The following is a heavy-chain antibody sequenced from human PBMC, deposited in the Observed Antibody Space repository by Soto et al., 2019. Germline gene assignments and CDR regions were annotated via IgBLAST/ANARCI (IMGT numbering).Heavy chain of an antibody. V-gene: IGHV1-69*06. CDR2: IVTVFGRV. Sequence: QVHLVQSGAEVRKPGSSVRVSCKASGDTFTKYAISWLRQAPGQGLEWMGGIVTVFGRVTYAQRFQDRVSIIADKSTATSYLELTSLTADDTAVYYCAGVASGSTWDYFDSWGQGTLVTVSS. D-gene: IGHD3-10*01. CDR3: AGVASGSTWDYFDS. CDR1: GDTFTKYA. J-gene: IGHJ4*02.